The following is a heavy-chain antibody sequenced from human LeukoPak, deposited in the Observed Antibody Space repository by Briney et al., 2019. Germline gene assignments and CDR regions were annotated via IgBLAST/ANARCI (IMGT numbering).Heavy chain of an antibody. Sequence: SETLSLTCTVSGGSISSYYWSWIRQPPGKGLEWIGYIYYSSTNYNPSLKSRVTISVDTSKNQFSLKLSSVTAADTAVYYCARHSSARDYFDKWGQGTLVTVSS. V-gene: IGHV4-59*08. CDR1: GGSISSYY. D-gene: IGHD6-19*01. CDR2: IYYSST. J-gene: IGHJ4*02. CDR3: ARHSSARDYFDK.